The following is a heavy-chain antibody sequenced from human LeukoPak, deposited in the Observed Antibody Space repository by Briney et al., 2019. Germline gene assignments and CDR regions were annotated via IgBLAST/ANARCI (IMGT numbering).Heavy chain of an antibody. J-gene: IGHJ4*02. Sequence: SETLSLTCTVSGGSISSGDYYWSWIRQPPGKGLEWIWYIYYSGSTYYNPSLKSRVTISVDTSKNQFSLKLSSVTAADTAVYYCARVALWYYDSSGYHDWGQGTLVTVSS. V-gene: IGHV4-30-4*01. D-gene: IGHD3-22*01. CDR1: GGSISSGDYY. CDR3: ARVALWYYDSSGYHD. CDR2: IYYSGST.